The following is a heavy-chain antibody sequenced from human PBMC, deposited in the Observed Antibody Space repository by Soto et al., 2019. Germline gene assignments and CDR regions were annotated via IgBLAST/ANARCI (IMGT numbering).Heavy chain of an antibody. Sequence: GGSLRLSCAASGFTFSSYAMHWVRQAPGKGLEWVAVISYDGSNKYYADSVKGRFTISRDNSKNTLYLQMNSLRAEDTAVYYCAGYSRSWSRFDYWGQGTLVTVSS. CDR2: ISYDGSNK. CDR1: GFTFSSYA. CDR3: AGYSRSWSRFDY. V-gene: IGHV3-30-3*01. J-gene: IGHJ4*02. D-gene: IGHD6-13*01.